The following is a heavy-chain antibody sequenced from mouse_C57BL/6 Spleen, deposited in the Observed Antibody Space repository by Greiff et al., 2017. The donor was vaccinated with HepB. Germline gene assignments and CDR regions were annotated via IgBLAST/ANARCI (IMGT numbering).Heavy chain of an antibody. J-gene: IGHJ1*03. D-gene: IGHD2-4*01. CDR1: GFTFSSYT. CDR2: ISGGGGNT. Sequence: EVKLVESGGGLVKPGGSLKLSCAASGFTFSSYTMSWVRQTPEKRLEWVATISGGGGNTYYPDSVKGRFTISRDNAKNTLYLQMSSLRSEDTALYYCARQGYYEYDGYFDVWGTGTTVTVSS. CDR3: ARQGYYEYDGYFDV. V-gene: IGHV5-9*01.